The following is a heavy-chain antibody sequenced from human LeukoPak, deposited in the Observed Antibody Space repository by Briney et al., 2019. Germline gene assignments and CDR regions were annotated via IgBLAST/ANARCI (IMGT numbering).Heavy chain of an antibody. V-gene: IGHV4-59*01. D-gene: IGHD3-10*01. CDR3: ARQAAGNYFGSGSYYP. CDR1: GGSFSGYY. CDR2: IYYSGST. J-gene: IGHJ5*02. Sequence: SEILSLTCAVYGGSFSGYYWSWIRQPPGKGLEWIGYIYYSGSTNYNPSLKSRVTISVDTPKNQFSLKLSSVTAADTAVYYCARQAAGNYFGSGSYYPWGQGTLVAVSS.